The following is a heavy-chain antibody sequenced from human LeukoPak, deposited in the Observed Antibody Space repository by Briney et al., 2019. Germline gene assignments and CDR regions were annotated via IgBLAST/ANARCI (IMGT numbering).Heavy chain of an antibody. V-gene: IGHV4-4*07. J-gene: IGHJ5*01. CDR2: IHICGST. CDR3: VRDSLVSGWGGFNP. D-gene: IGHD6-19*01. Sequence: PSETLSLSCTVSGGSICSSYGSWMAQPAGQGLEWIGRIHICGSTNYHPSLQTRLTMSVDAYKHHFSLNPSSVTAGSPPVCFCVRDSLVSGWGGFNPWGQGSLVSVCS. CDR1: GGSICSSY.